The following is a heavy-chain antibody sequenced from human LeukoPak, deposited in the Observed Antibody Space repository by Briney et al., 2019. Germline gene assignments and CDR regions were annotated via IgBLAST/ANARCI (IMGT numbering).Heavy chain of an antibody. J-gene: IGHJ4*02. CDR2: INAGNGNT. D-gene: IGHD2-21*02. CDR1: GYTFTSYA. Sequence: ASVKVSCKASGYTFTSYAMHWVRQAPGQRLEWMGWINAGNGNTKYSQKFQGRVTITRDTSASTAYMELSSLRSEDTAVYYCARDPFPPYCGGDCYPENYFDYWGQGTLVTVSS. CDR3: ARDPFPPYCGGDCYPENYFDY. V-gene: IGHV1-3*01.